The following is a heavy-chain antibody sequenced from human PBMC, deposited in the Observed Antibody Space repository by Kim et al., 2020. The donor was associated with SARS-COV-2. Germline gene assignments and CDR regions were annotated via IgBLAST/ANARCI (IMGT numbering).Heavy chain of an antibody. J-gene: IGHJ5*02. Sequence: SETLSLTCTVSGGSISSANYYWGWIRQPPGKGLEWIGNMYHSGSTYYNPNLTSRVTMSVDTSKNQFSLKLSSVTASDSAVYYCSARIGGCSLCDPWGQGTLVTVSS. D-gene: IGHD2-15*01. CDR3: SARIGGCSLCDP. CDR1: GGSISSANYY. V-gene: IGHV4-39*01. CDR2: MYHSGST.